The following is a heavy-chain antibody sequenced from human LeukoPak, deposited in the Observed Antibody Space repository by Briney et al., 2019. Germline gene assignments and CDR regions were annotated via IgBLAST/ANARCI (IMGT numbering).Heavy chain of an antibody. CDR2: FDPEDGET. J-gene: IGHJ5*02. CDR3: ATAGPGVWGEWGVVPSNWFDP. Sequence: ASVKVSCKVSGYTLTELSMHWVRQAPGKGLEWMGGFDPEDGETIYAQKFQGRVTMTEDTSTDTAYMELSSLRSEDTAVYYCATAGPGVWGEWGVVPSNWFDPWGQGTLVTVSS. V-gene: IGHV1-24*01. D-gene: IGHD2-2*01. CDR1: GYTLTELS.